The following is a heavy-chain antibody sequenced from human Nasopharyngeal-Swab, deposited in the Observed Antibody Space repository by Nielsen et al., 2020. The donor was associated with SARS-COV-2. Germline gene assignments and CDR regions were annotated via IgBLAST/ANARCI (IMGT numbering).Heavy chain of an antibody. J-gene: IGHJ3*02. CDR2: ISSSGSTI. D-gene: IGHD1-1*01. Sequence: GGSLRLSCAASGFTFSDYYMSWIRQAPGKGLEWVSYISSSGSTIYYADSVKGRFTISRDNAKNSLYLQMNSLRAEDTALYYCAKDILERRGGAFDIWGQGTMVTVSS. V-gene: IGHV3-11*01. CDR1: GFTFSDYY. CDR3: AKDILERRGGAFDI.